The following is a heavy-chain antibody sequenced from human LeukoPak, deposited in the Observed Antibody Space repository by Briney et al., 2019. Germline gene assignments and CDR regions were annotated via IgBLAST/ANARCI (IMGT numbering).Heavy chain of an antibody. CDR2: ISWYSGSI. V-gene: IGHV3-9*01. Sequence: GGSLRLSCAASGFTFDDYAMHWVRQAPGKGLEWVSGISWYSGSIGYADSVKGRFTISRDNAKNSLYLQMNSLRAEDTALYYCAKDVAADYYDSSGYLDYWGQGTLVTVSS. CDR1: GFTFDDYA. CDR3: AKDVAADYYDSSGYLDY. J-gene: IGHJ4*02. D-gene: IGHD3-22*01.